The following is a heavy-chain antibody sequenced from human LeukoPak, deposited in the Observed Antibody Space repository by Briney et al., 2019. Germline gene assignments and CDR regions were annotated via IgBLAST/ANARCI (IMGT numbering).Heavy chain of an antibody. J-gene: IGHJ4*02. CDR2: IYPGDSDT. CDR3: ARRYCSGGSCQFDY. CDR1: GYTFSNYW. Sequence: GESLKISCKGSGYTFSNYWIGWVRQMPGKGLEWMGIIYPGDSDTRYSPSFQGQVTISADKSINTAYLQWSSLKASDNAMYYCARRYCSGGSCQFDYWGQGTLVTVSS. V-gene: IGHV5-51*01. D-gene: IGHD2-15*01.